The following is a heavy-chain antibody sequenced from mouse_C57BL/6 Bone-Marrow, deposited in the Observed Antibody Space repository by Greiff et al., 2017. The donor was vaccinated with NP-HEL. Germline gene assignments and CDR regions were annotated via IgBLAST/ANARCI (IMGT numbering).Heavy chain of an antibody. CDR3: ARSILAYAMDY. CDR2: IYPGDGDT. Sequence: VQLVESGPELVKPGASVKISCKASGYAFSSSWMNWVKQRPGKGLEWIGRIYPGDGDTNYNGKFKGKATLTADKSSSTAYMQLSSLTSEDSAVYFCARSILAYAMDYWGQGTSVTVSS. D-gene: IGHD2-3*01. J-gene: IGHJ4*01. V-gene: IGHV1-82*01. CDR1: GYAFSSSW.